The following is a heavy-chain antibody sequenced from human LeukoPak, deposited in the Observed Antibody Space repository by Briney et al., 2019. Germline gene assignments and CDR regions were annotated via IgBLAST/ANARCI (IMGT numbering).Heavy chain of an antibody. CDR2: IYYSGST. CDR3: ARQGTVATRFDP. D-gene: IGHD6-19*01. J-gene: IGHJ5*02. V-gene: IGHV4-61*05. Sequence: SETLSLICTVSGGSISSSSYYWGWIRQPPGKGLEWIGCIYYSGSTNYNPSLTSRVTISVDTSKNQFSLKLRSVTAADTAVYYCARQGTVATRFDPWGQGTLVTVSS. CDR1: GGSISSSSYY.